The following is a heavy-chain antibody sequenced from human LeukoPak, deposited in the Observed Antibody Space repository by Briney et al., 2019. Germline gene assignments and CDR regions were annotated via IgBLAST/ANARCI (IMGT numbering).Heavy chain of an antibody. Sequence: GGSLRLSCAASGFSFSSYAMSWVRQAPGKGLEWVSVISSSGGGSTYYADSVKGRFTISRDNSKNTLYLQMNSLRAEDTAVYYCATYSSSNGREFQYWGQGTLVTVSS. CDR2: ISSSGGGST. CDR3: ATYSSSNGREFQY. J-gene: IGHJ1*01. D-gene: IGHD2-2*01. V-gene: IGHV3-23*01. CDR1: GFSFSSYA.